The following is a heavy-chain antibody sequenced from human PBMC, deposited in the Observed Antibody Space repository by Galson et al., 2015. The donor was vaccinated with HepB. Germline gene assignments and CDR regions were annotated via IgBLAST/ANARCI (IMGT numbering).Heavy chain of an antibody. J-gene: IGHJ4*02. Sequence: SLRLSCAASGFTFRSYSMNWVRQAPGKGLEWVSSISSSGDYMYNADSVKGRFTISRDNAKNSLYLQMSSLRAEDTAVCYCARDESGAVATGKSDYWGQGTLVTVPS. D-gene: IGHD5-12*01. V-gene: IGHV3-21*01. CDR1: GFTFRSYS. CDR2: ISSSGDYM. CDR3: ARDESGAVATGKSDY.